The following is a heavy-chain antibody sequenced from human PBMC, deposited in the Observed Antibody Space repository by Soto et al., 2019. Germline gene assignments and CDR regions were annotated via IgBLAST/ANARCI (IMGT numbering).Heavy chain of an antibody. CDR1: GYTFTSYG. D-gene: IGHD1-26*01. V-gene: IGHV1-18*01. CDR3: ARDMGYSGSYLLAY. J-gene: IGHJ4*02. Sequence: ASVKVSCKASGYTFTSYGISWVRQAPGQGLEWMGWISAYNGNTNYAQKLQGRVTMTTDTSTSTAYMELRSLRSDDAAVYYCARDMGYSGSYLLAYWGQGTLVTVSS. CDR2: ISAYNGNT.